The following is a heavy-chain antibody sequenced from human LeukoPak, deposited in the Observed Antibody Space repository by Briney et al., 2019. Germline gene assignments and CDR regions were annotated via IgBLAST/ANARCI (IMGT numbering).Heavy chain of an antibody. J-gene: IGHJ4*02. CDR2: INPNSGGT. D-gene: IGHD2-15*01. CDR3: ARVGGVGYCSGGSCYAIDY. V-gene: IGHV1-2*02. CDR1: GYTFTAYY. Sequence: GASVKVSCTPSGYTFTAYYMHWVRQAPGQGLEWMGWINPNSGGTNYAQKFQGRVTMTRDTSISTAYMELSRLRSDDTAVYYWARVGGVGYCSGGSCYAIDYWGQGTLVTVSS.